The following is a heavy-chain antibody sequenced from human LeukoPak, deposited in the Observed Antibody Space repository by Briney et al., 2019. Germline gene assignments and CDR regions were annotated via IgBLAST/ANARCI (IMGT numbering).Heavy chain of an antibody. D-gene: IGHD1-26*01. CDR3: ARGRKSVGATGY. J-gene: IGHJ4*02. V-gene: IGHV1-8*01. Sequence: GASVKVSCKASGYTFTSYDINWVRQATGQGLEWMGWMNPNSGNTGYAQKFQGRVTMTRNTSISTAYMELSSLRSEDTAVYYCARGRKSVGATGYWGQGTLVTVSS. CDR1: GYTFTSYD. CDR2: MNPNSGNT.